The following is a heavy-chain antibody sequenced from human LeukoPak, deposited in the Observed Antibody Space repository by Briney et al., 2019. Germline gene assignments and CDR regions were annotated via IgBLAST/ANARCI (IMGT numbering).Heavy chain of an antibody. CDR2: INHSGST. D-gene: IGHD5-18*01. J-gene: IGHJ6*02. CDR1: GGSFSGYY. CDR3: ARTAMVIIN. V-gene: IGHV4-34*01. Sequence: SETLSLTCAVYGGSFSGYYWSWIRQPPGKGLEWIGEINHSGSTNYNPSLKSRVTISVDTSKNQFSLKLSSVTAADTAVYYCARTAMVIINWGQGTTVTVSS.